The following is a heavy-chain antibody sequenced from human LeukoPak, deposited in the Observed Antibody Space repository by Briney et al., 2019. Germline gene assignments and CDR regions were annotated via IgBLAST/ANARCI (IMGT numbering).Heavy chain of an antibody. CDR3: ARAGPSIISAVDY. J-gene: IGHJ4*02. CDR1: GGSISSGGYY. CDR2: IYHSGST. D-gene: IGHD6-6*01. V-gene: IGHV4-30-2*01. Sequence: SQTLSLTCTVSGGSISSGGYYWSWIRQPPGKGLEWIGYIYHSGSTYYNPSLKSRVTISVDRSKNQFSLKLSSVTAADTAVYYCARAGPSIISAVDYWGQGTLVTVSS.